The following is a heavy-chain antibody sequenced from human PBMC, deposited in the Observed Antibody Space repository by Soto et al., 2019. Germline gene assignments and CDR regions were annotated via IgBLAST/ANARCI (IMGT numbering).Heavy chain of an antibody. CDR3: AKVLCLEGLCYYYYGLDV. CDR2: ISGGGGI. Sequence: PGGSLRLSGAASGFTFSNYAMSWVRQAPWKGLEWVSTISGGGGIYYADSVKGRFTISRDNSKNTLYLQMNSLRAEDTAVYYCAKVLCLEGLCYYYYGLDVWGQGSTVTVSS. CDR1: GFTFSNYA. D-gene: IGHD1-1*01. V-gene: IGHV3-23*01. J-gene: IGHJ6*02.